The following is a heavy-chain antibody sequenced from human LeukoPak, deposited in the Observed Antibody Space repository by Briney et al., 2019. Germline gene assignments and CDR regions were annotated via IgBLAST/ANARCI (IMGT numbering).Heavy chain of an antibody. D-gene: IGHD6-19*01. V-gene: IGHV3-30*02. CDR1: GFIFSTYG. J-gene: IGHJ4*02. CDR3: AKGMWAPGEVAGTTGPVDY. Sequence: GGSLRLSCAASGFIFSTYGMHWVRQAPGKGLEWLAFIRYDESDKYYADSVKGRFTISRDNSKNTLYLQMNSLRAGDTAVYHCAKGMWAPGEVAGTTGPVDYWGQGTLVTVSS. CDR2: IRYDESDK.